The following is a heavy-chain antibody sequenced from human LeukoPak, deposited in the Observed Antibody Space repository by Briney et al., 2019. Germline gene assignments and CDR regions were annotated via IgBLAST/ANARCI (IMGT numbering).Heavy chain of an antibody. CDR3: ARGAQQLEAFDI. CDR2: ISYDGSNK. CDR1: GFTFSSYG. D-gene: IGHD6-13*01. J-gene: IGHJ3*02. Sequence: GGSLRLSCAASGFTFSSYGMHWVRQAPGKGLEWVAVISYDGSNKYYADSVKGRFTISRDNSKNTLYLQMNSLRAEDTAVYYCARGAQQLEAFDIWGQGTMVTVSS. V-gene: IGHV3-30*03.